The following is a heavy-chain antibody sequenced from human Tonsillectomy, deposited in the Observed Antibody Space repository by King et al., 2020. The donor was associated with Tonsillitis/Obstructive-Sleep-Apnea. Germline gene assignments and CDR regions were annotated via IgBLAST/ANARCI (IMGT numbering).Heavy chain of an antibody. CDR3: AKDSGDAGLFDY. Sequence: EVQLVESGGVVVQPGGSLRLSCAASGFTFDDYTMHSVRQAPGKGLDWVSLISWDGGSTYYADSVKGRFSISRDNSKKSLYMQMNSLRTEDTALYYCAKDSGDAGLFDYWGQGTLVTVSS. D-gene: IGHD4-17*01. CDR1: GFTFDDYT. J-gene: IGHJ4*02. V-gene: IGHV3-43*01. CDR2: ISWDGGST.